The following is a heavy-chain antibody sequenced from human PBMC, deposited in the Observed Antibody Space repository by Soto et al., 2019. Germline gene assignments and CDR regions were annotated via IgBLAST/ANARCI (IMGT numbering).Heavy chain of an antibody. Sequence: SETQSLNKTGSGGSIAGRGYYWSWVRQPPGKGLEWIGYIPSRGRPFYNPSLTSRGTISADSSKNQLSLQLTSVTAADTAVYYCVRDQYSGYDFALWGQGNLVTVSS. CDR3: VRDQYSGYDFAL. CDR2: IPSRGRP. J-gene: IGHJ5*02. D-gene: IGHD5-12*01. V-gene: IGHV4-30-4*01. CDR1: GGSIAGRGYY.